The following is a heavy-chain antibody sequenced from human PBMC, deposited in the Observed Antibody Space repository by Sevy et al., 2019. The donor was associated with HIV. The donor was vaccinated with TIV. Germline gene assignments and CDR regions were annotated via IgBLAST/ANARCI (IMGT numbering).Heavy chain of an antibody. CDR3: ARAYAHYGDSIGFYYGMDV. CDR2: INGDGGSA. Sequence: GGSLRFPCAASGFTFSSYWMHWVRQAPGKGLLWVSLINGDGGSANYADSVKGRFIISRDNAKNTLYLQMNSLRAEDTAMYYCARAYAHYGDSIGFYYGMDVWGQGITVTVSS. CDR1: GFTFSSYW. J-gene: IGHJ6*02. D-gene: IGHD4-17*01. V-gene: IGHV3-74*01.